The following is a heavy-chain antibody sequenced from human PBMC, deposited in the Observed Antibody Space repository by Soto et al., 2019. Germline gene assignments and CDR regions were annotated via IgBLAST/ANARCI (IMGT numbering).Heavy chain of an antibody. V-gene: IGHV3-48*02. J-gene: IGHJ4*02. CDR2: ISSSSSTI. Sequence: PGGSLRLSCAASGFTFSSYSMNWVRQAPGKGLEWVSYISSSSSTIYYADSVKGRFTISRDNAKNSLYLQMNSLRDEDTAVYYCARDNYYDSSGYCFFDYWGQGTLVTVSS. D-gene: IGHD3-22*01. CDR1: GFTFSSYS. CDR3: ARDNYYDSSGYCFFDY.